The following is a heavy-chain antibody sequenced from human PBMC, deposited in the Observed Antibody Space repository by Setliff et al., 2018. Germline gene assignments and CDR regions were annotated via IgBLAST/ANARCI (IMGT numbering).Heavy chain of an antibody. D-gene: IGHD3-3*01. Sequence: ASVKVSCKASGYTFTSYAMNWVRQAPGQGLEWMGWISAYNGNTNYAQKLQGRVTMTTDTSTSTAYMELRSLRSDDTAVYYCAREQSNYDFWSGYYGSYYYYMDVWGKGTTVTVS. CDR2: ISAYNGNT. J-gene: IGHJ6*03. CDR3: AREQSNYDFWSGYYGSYYYYMDV. CDR1: GYTFTSYA. V-gene: IGHV1-18*01.